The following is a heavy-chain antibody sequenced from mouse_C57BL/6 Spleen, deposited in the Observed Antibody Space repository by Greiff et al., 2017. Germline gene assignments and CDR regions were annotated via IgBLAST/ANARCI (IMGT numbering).Heavy chain of an antibody. CDR1: GYTFTSYW. V-gene: IGHV1-50*01. D-gene: IGHD2-1*01. CDR2: IDPSDSYT. J-gene: IGHJ2*01. CDR3: ARVDGNYDY. Sequence: QVQLQQPGAELVKPGASVKLSCKASGYTFTSYWMQWVKQRPGQGLEWIGEIDPSDSYTNYNQKFKGKATLTVDTSSSTAYMQLSSLTSEDFAVYYCARVDGNYDYWGQGTTLTVSS.